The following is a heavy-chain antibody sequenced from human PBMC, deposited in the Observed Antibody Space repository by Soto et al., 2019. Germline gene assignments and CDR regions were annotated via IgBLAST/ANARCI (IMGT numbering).Heavy chain of an antibody. CDR2: ISAYNGNT. D-gene: IGHD4-17*01. CDR1: GYTFTSYG. V-gene: IGHV1-18*01. J-gene: IGHJ5*02. CDR3: ARSPTTVTKNWFDP. Sequence: GASVKVSCKASGYTFTSYGISWVRQAPGQGLEWMGWISAYNGNTNYVQKLQGRVTMTTDTSTSTAYMELRSLRSDDTAVYYCARSPTTVTKNWFDPWGQGTLVTVSS.